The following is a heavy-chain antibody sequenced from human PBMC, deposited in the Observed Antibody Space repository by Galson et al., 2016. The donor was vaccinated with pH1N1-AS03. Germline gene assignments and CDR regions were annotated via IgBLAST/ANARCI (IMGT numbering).Heavy chain of an antibody. CDR2: LYWDDDE. J-gene: IGHJ5*02. CDR1: GFSLSTRGVG. CDR3: ARAVYSADFRLIVWFDP. V-gene: IGHV2-5*02. Sequence: PALVKPTQTLTLTCTFSGFSLSTRGVGVGWLRQPPGKALEWLALLYWDDDECYTPSLKNRASLTKDTSKNQVILTMTNMDPVDTGAYYCARAVYSADFRLIVWFDPWGQGTLVTVSS. D-gene: IGHD2-21*01.